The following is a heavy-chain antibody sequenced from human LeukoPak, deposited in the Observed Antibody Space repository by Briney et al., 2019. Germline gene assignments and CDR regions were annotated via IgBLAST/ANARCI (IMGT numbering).Heavy chain of an antibody. CDR3: ARWDTDGLDY. Sequence: ASVKVSCKASGYTFTSYDINWVRQATGQGLEWMGWINPNSGGTNYAQKFQGRVTMTRDTSISTAYIELTGLKSDDTAVYYCARWDTDGLDYWGQGTLVTVSS. CDR2: INPNSGGT. J-gene: IGHJ4*02. D-gene: IGHD5-18*01. V-gene: IGHV1-2*02. CDR1: GYTFTSYD.